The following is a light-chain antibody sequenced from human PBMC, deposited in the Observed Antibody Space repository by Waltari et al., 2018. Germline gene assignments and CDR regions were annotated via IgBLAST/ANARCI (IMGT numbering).Light chain of an antibody. J-gene: IGKJ4*01. V-gene: IGKV1-39*01. CDR3: QQSYSPLT. Sequence: DFQMTQSPSSLSASVGARVTITCRASQSISTYLNWYQQKPGKAPNLLIYAASSLQSGVPSRFSGSGAGTDFTLTISSLQPEDFATYYCQQSYSPLTFGGGTKVEIK. CDR2: AAS. CDR1: QSISTY.